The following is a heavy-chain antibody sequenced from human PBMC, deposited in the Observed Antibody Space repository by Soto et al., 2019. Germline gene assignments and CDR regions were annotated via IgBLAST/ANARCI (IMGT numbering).Heavy chain of an antibody. CDR1: GGTFSSYA. CDR2: IIPIFGTA. V-gene: IGHV1-69*13. J-gene: IGHJ6*04. Sequence: SVKVSCKASGGTFSSYAISWVRQAPGQGLEWMGGIIPIFGTANYAQKFQGRVTITADESTSTAYMELSSLRSEDTAVYYCARDLAGIAAAGNMDVWGEGTTLTVSS. D-gene: IGHD6-13*01. CDR3: ARDLAGIAAAGNMDV.